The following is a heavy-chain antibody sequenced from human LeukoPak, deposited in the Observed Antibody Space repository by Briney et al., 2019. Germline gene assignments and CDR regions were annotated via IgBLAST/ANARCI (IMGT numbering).Heavy chain of an antibody. D-gene: IGHD3-10*01. CDR1: GYTVTSNG. J-gene: IGHJ6*04. Sequence: GPSVTLSSRDPGYTVTSNGIGFGGRAPGQALDWMGWISAYNGNTNYAQNLQGRVTMTTDTSTSTAYMELRSLRSDDTAVYYCARDGSGSYYNVNYYGMDVWGKGTTVTVSS. CDR2: ISAYNGNT. V-gene: IGHV1-18*04. CDR3: ARDGSGSYYNVNYYGMDV.